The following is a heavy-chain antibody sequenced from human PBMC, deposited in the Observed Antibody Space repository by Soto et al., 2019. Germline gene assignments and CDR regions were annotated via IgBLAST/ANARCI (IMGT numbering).Heavy chain of an antibody. CDR3: ARDQTFYDFWSGYPFDY. J-gene: IGHJ4*02. Sequence: PGGSLRLSCAASGFTFSSYSMNWVRQAPGKGLEWVSYISSSSSTIYYADSVKGRFTISRDNAKNSLYLQMNSLRAEDTAVYYCARDQTFYDFWSGYPFDYWGQGTLVTVSS. D-gene: IGHD3-3*01. CDR1: GFTFSSYS. CDR2: ISSSSSTI. V-gene: IGHV3-48*01.